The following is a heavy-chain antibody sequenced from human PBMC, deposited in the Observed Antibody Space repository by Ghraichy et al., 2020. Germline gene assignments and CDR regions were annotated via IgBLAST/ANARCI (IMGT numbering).Heavy chain of an antibody. J-gene: IGHJ4*02. V-gene: IGHV3-7*03. CDR1: GFSFSNSW. CDR3: ARDPKRGALDY. D-gene: IGHD3-10*01. Sequence: GGSLRLSCTASGFSFSNSWMNWVRQAPGKGLEWVANINNDGGVRYYVDSVKGRFTISRDNGKNSLYLQMSRLTVDDTAVYFCARDPKRGALDYWGQGTLVAVSA. CDR2: INNDGGVR.